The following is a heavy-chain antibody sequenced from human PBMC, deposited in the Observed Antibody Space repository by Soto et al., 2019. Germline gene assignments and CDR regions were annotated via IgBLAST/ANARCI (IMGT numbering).Heavy chain of an antibody. Sequence: QVQLVQSGAEVKKPGSSVKVSCKASGGTFSSYAISWVRQAPGQGLEWMGGIIPIFGTANYAQKFQGRVTIAAEESRSTAYRELSRQRSEDTAVYYCARARTGREIVVVTDAIGWFDHWGQGTLVTVSS. D-gene: IGHD2-2*01. V-gene: IGHV1-69*01. CDR2: IIPIFGTA. CDR3: ARARTGREIVVVTDAIGWFDH. J-gene: IGHJ5*02. CDR1: GGTFSSYA.